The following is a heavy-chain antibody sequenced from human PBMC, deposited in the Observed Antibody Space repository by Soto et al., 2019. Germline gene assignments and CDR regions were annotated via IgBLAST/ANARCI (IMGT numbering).Heavy chain of an antibody. Sequence: EVQLLESGGGLVQPGGSLRLSCAASGFTFNNYAMTWVRQAPGKGLEWVSAISGGGDTTSYADSVKGRFTVSRDGSKYTLYLQMSSLRAEDTAIYYCAKGRGGSGSLDPRVDFWGQGTLVTVSS. V-gene: IGHV3-23*01. D-gene: IGHD3-10*01. CDR1: GFTFNNYA. J-gene: IGHJ4*02. CDR3: AKGRGGSGSLDPRVDF. CDR2: ISGGGDTT.